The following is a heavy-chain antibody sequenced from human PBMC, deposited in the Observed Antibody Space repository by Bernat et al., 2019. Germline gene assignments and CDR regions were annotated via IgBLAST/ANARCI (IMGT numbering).Heavy chain of an antibody. V-gene: IGHV3-33*01. Sequence: QVQLVESGGGVVQPGRSLRLSCAASGFIFSRYGMHWVRQAPGKGLEWVAVIWYDGSNKYYGDSVKGRFTISRDDSKNTLYLQMSSLRAEDTAVHYCATSSGWNHFGDHWGQGTLVSVSS. CDR2: IWYDGSNK. D-gene: IGHD6-19*01. J-gene: IGHJ5*02. CDR1: GFIFSRYG. CDR3: ATSSGWNHFGDH.